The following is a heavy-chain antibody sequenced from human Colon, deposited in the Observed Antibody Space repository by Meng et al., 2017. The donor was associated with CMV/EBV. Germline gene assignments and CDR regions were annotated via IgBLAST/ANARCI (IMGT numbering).Heavy chain of an antibody. CDR3: AREDFTTSSYDF. Sequence: GGSLRLSCAASGFTFRTSWMHWVRQAPGKGLVWVSRINGDGSSISYADFVKGRFTISRDNAKNMVYLQMNNVTADDTALYYCAREDFTTSSYDFWGQGTLVTVSS. CDR2: INGDGSSI. V-gene: IGHV3-74*01. J-gene: IGHJ4*02. D-gene: IGHD3/OR15-3a*01. CDR1: GFTFRTSW.